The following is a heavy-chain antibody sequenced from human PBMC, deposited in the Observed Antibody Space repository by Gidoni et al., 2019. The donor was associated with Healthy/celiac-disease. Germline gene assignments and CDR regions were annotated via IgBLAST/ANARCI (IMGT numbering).Heavy chain of an antibody. J-gene: IGHJ5*02. Sequence: QVQLQESGPGLVKPSETLSLTCTVSGGSVSSGSYYWSWTRQPPGKGLEWIGYIYYSGSTNYNPSLKSRVTISVDTSKNQFSLKLSSVTAADTAVYYCAREEDIAAAGGFDPWGQGTLVTVSS. CDR1: GGSVSSGSYY. V-gene: IGHV4-61*01. CDR2: IYYSGST. D-gene: IGHD6-13*01. CDR3: AREEDIAAAGGFDP.